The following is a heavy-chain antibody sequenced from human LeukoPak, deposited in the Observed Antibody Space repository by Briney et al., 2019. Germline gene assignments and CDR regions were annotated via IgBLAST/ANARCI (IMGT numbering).Heavy chain of an antibody. CDR3: AKIYGSGSYGAFDI. J-gene: IGHJ3*02. V-gene: IGHV3-48*01. CDR1: GFTFSSYS. D-gene: IGHD3-10*01. CDR2: ISSSSSTI. Sequence: GGSLRLSCAASGFTFSSYSMNWVRQAPGKGLEWVSYISSSSSTIYYADSVKGRFTISRDNSKDTLYLQMNSLRAEDTAVYYCAKIYGSGSYGAFDIWGQGTMVTVSS.